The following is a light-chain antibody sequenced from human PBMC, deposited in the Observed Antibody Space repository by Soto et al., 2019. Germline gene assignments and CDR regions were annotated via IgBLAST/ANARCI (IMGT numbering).Light chain of an antibody. V-gene: IGKV1-39*01. CDR3: QQSHSTPYT. Sequence: DRQLTQSPSSLSPSVGDRITLSCRASQSISRNLNWYQQMPGKAPSPLIYAARDLQSGVPGRFSGSVSGTEFNLTISRLQPEALAAYYCQQSHSTPYTVGQGTKLEI. J-gene: IGKJ2*01. CDR1: QSISRN. CDR2: AAR.